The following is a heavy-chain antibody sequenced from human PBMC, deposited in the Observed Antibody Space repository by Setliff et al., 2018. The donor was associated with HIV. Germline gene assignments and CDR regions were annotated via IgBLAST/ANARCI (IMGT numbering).Heavy chain of an antibody. Sequence: SETLSLTCSVSGDSISDTTYYWGWIRLPPGKGLEWIGNIYRSGSTLYKPSLKSRVTMSVDTSKNQFSLKLNSVTAADTAVYHCARLSSYRSSSYYFDYWGQGALVTVSS. V-gene: IGHV4-39*01. CDR2: IYRSGST. J-gene: IGHJ4*02. CDR1: GDSISDTTYY. CDR3: ARLSSYRSSSYYFDY. D-gene: IGHD6-6*01.